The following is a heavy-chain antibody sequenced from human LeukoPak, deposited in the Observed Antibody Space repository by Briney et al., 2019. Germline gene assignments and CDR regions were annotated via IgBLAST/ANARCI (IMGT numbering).Heavy chain of an antibody. CDR3: ASLGYSSGWLDS. CDR1: GGSFNDNY. Sequence: SETLSLTCNVSGGSFNDNYWNWIRHLPGKGLEWIGYVYHNGHSDYGPSLKSRVTISVDTSTHQFSLKMISVTAADTAVYYCASLGYSSGWLDSWGHGSLVIVSS. D-gene: IGHD2-15*01. CDR2: VYHNGHS. V-gene: IGHV4-59*01. J-gene: IGHJ5*01.